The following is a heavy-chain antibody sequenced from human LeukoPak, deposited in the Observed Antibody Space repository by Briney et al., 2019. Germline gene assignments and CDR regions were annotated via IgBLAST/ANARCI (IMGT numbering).Heavy chain of an antibody. CDR3: ARDPSADYGDYGGPTALCYYYGMDV. J-gene: IGHJ6*02. CDR1: GFTFSSYE. CDR2: ISSSGSTI. D-gene: IGHD4-17*01. V-gene: IGHV3-48*03. Sequence: PGGSLRLSCAASGFTFSSYEMNWVRQAPGKGLEWASYISSSGSTIYYADSVKGRFTISRDNAKNSLYLQMNSLRAEDTAVYYCARDPSADYGDYGGPTALCYYYGMDVWGQGTTVTVSS.